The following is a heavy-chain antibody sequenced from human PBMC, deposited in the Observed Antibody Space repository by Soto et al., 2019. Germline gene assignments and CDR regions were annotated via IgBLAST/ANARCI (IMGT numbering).Heavy chain of an antibody. J-gene: IGHJ6*03. V-gene: IGHV4-34*01. CDR1: GGSFSGYY. CDR2: INHSGST. CDR3: AIPSQGYCSSTSCYGDYYYYYMDV. Sequence: SETLSLTCAVYGGSFSGYYWSWIRQPPGKGLEWIGEINHSGSTNYNPSLKSRVTISVDTSKNQFSLKVSSVTAADTAVYYCAIPSQGYCSSTSCYGDYYYYYMDVWGKGTTVTVSS. D-gene: IGHD2-2*01.